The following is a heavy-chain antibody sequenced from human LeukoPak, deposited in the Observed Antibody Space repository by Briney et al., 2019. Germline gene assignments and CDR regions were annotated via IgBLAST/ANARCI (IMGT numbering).Heavy chain of an antibody. CDR1: GGSISSYY. CDR2: IFYTGST. V-gene: IGHV4-59*01. Sequence: PSETLSLTCTVAGGSISSYYWSWIRQPPGKVLEWIGYIFYTGSTNYNPSLKSRVTISVLTSKNRFSLKLSSVTAADTAVYYCATLTGGDDAFDIWGQGTMVTVSS. J-gene: IGHJ3*02. CDR3: ATLTGGDDAFDI. D-gene: IGHD4-23*01.